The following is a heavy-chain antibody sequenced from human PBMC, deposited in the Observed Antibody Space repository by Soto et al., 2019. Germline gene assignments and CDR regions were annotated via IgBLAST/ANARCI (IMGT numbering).Heavy chain of an antibody. D-gene: IGHD3-10*01. V-gene: IGHV1-18*01. Sequence: ASVKVSCKASGGTFSSYTISWVRQAPGQGLEWMGWISAYNGNTNYAQKLQGRVTMTTDTSTSTAYMELRSLRSDDTAVYYCARGSTIFGRPLQFDPWGQGTLVTVS. CDR1: GGTFSSYT. J-gene: IGHJ5*02. CDR2: ISAYNGNT. CDR3: ARGSTIFGRPLQFDP.